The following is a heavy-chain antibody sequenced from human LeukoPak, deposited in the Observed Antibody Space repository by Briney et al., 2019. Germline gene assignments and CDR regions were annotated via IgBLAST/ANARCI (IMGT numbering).Heavy chain of an antibody. CDR3: ARNRGWLEFDY. CDR2: ISESGGST. V-gene: IGHV3-23*01. Sequence: QSGGSLRLSCTSSGFTFSNYAMSWVRQAPGKGLEWVSTISESGGSTYYADSVKGRFTISRDNSKNTLYLQMNSLRAEDTAVYYCARNRGWLEFDYWGQGTLVTVSS. CDR1: GFTFSNYA. D-gene: IGHD5-12*01. J-gene: IGHJ4*02.